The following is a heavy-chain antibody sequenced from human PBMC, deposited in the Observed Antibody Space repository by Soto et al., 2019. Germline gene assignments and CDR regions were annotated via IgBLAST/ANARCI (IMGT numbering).Heavy chain of an antibody. CDR2: ISYDGSTI. V-gene: IGHV3-30*18. CDR1: GFTFSSYA. J-gene: IGHJ4*02. CDR3: ANGPWHLAHGHYFDY. D-gene: IGHD2-15*01. Sequence: QVQVVECGGGVVQPGRSLRLSYAASGFTFSSYAMHWVCQAPGKGMEWVAGISYDGSTIYYVDSVKGRFTVSRDNSKNTLYIHMNSLRSEDTADYSCANGPWHLAHGHYFDYWSQGTLVTVSS.